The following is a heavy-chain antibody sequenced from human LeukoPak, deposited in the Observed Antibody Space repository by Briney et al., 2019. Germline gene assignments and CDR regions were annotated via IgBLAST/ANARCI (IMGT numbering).Heavy chain of an antibody. CDR3: AKSWVVIRFNVAFDI. CDR2: IKQDGSEK. D-gene: IGHD3-22*01. J-gene: IGHJ3*02. Sequence: GGSLRLSCAASGFTFSTYWMTWVRQAPGKGLEWVANIKQDGSEKYYVDSVKGRFTISRDNAKKSLYLQMNSLRAEDTAVYYCAKSWVVIRFNVAFDIWGQGTMVTVSS. CDR1: GFTFSTYW. V-gene: IGHV3-7*01.